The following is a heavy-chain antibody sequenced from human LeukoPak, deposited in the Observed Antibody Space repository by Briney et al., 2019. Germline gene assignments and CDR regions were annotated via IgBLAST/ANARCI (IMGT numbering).Heavy chain of an antibody. CDR3: VKDLARIVEPATIRRGLYYYGMDV. CDR1: GFTFSEFA. J-gene: IGHJ6*02. CDR2: ISSDGSSE. V-gene: IGHV3-30*18. Sequence: PGGSLRLSCVASGFTFSEFAMHWVRQAPGKGLEWVTVISSDGSSEYYADSVKGRFIISRENSKNTLFLQMNSLRPEDTAVYSCVKDLARIVEPATIRRGLYYYGMDVWGQGTAVTVSS. D-gene: IGHD3-22*01.